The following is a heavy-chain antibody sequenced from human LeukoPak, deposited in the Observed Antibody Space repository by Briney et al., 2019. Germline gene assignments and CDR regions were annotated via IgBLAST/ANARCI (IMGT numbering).Heavy chain of an antibody. Sequence: GGSLRLSCAASGFSFGSYAMSWVRQAAGKGLEWVSEICGSVSGSGDCTHYADSVKGRFTISRDNSKNTLYLQMNSLRVEDTAVYYCARDMGDSSGWSPGAYYYYYYGVDVWGQGTTVTVSS. J-gene: IGHJ6*02. CDR1: GFSFGSYA. D-gene: IGHD6-19*01. CDR3: ARDMGDSSGWSPGAYYYYYYGVDV. CDR2: ICGSVSGSGDCT. V-gene: IGHV3-23*01.